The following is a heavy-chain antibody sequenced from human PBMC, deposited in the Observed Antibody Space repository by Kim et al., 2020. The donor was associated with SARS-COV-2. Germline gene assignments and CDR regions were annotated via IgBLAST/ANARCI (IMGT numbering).Heavy chain of an antibody. J-gene: IGHJ4*02. CDR2: HT. CDR3: ARNFLSYYFDH. V-gene: IGHV1-3*01. Sequence: HTRYSEKFQGRLTITRDTSSNTAYMELSSLRSEDTAVYYCARNFLSYYFDHWGQGTLVTVSS.